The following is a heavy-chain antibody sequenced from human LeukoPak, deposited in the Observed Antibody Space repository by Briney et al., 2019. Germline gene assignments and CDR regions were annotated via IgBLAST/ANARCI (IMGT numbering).Heavy chain of an antibody. CDR2: INHSGST. D-gene: IGHD3-3*01. CDR1: GGSFSGYY. J-gene: IGHJ4*02. Sequence: SETLSLTCAVYGGSFSGYYWSWIRQPPGKGLEWIGEINHSGSTNYNPSLKSRVAISVDTSKNQFSLKLSSVTAADTAVYYCARGAPYYDFWSGYSQDKFDYWGQGTLVTVSS. CDR3: ARGAPYYDFWSGYSQDKFDY. V-gene: IGHV4-34*01.